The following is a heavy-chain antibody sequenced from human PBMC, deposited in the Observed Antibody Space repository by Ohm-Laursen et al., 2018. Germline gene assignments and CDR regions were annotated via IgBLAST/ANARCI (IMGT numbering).Heavy chain of an antibody. CDR2: ISWNSGTE. V-gene: IGHV3-9*01. J-gene: IGHJ4*02. CDR1: GFTFDDYA. D-gene: IGHD6-19*01. CDR3: AREELESSGWAD. Sequence: SLRLSCAASGFTFDDYAMHWVRQAPGKGLEWVSVISWNSGTEGYADSVKGRFTISRDNAKNSLYLQMNSLRAEDTAVYYCAREELESSGWADWGQGTLVTVSS.